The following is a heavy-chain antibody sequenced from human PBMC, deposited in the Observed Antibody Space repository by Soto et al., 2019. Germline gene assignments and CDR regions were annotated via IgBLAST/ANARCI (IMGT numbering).Heavy chain of an antibody. V-gene: IGHV1-46*01. J-gene: IGHJ3*02. Sequence: ASVKVSCKASGYTFTSYYMHWVRQAPGQGLGWMGIINPSGGSTSYAQKFQGRVTMTRDTSTSTVYMELSSLRSEDTAVYYCAVRISTDRTSLRFLEWSNRKYAFDICGQGTMVTDSS. CDR1: GYTFTSYY. CDR2: INPSGGST. D-gene: IGHD3-3*01. CDR3: AVRISTDRTSLRFLEWSNRKYAFDI.